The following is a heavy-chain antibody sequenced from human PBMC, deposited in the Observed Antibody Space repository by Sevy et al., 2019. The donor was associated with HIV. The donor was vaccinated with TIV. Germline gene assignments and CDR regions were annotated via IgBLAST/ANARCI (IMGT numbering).Heavy chain of an antibody. CDR1: GFTLSPYS. CDR2: ISSSSNII. J-gene: IGHJ6*02. CDR3: ARDAMRVGNSNYYYGMDV. Sequence: GGSLRLSCAASGFTLSPYSMERVRQAPGKGLEWVSHISSSSNIIYYADSVKGRFTVSRDNAKNSLYLRMDSLRDEDTAVYYCARDAMRVGNSNYYYGMDVWGQGTTVTVSS. V-gene: IGHV3-48*02. D-gene: IGHD2-2*01.